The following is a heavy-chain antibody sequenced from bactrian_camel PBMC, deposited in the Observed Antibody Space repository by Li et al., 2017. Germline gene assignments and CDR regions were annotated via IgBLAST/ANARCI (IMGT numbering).Heavy chain of an antibody. Sequence: HVQLVESGGGLVQFGGSLRLSCAASGFTFSIVSMYWVHQAPGKGLEWVSEINSDGRNSYYADVVKGRFTISRDNAKNTLYLQMSSLKPEDTAKYVCAAGRATWSERLSQWERDWTSWGQGTQVTVS. CDR3: AAGRATWSERLSQWERDWTS. CDR1: GFTFSIVS. V-gene: IGHV3S6*01. J-gene: IGHJ6*01. CDR2: INSDGRNS. D-gene: IGHD4*01.